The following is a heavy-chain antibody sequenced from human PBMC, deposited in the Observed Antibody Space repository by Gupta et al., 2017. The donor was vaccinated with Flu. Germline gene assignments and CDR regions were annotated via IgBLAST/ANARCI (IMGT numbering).Heavy chain of an antibody. J-gene: IGHJ4*02. D-gene: IGHD2-21*02. CDR1: GVTFSNTA. CDR2: ISVSGRST. CDR3: AKGIGPTCESDCYSRVLDY. Sequence: EVQLLESGGGLVQPGGSLRLSCTVSGVTFSNTAMTWVRQAPGTGLAWVSIISVSGRSTLYTDSVNGRFTIYRDNSKKTVYLQMNSLRIDDTAVYYCAKGIGPTCESDCYSRVLDYWGQGTLVTVSS. V-gene: IGHV3-23*01.